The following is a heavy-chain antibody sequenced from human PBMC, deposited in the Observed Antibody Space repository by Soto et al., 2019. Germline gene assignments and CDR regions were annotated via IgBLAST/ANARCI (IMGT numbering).Heavy chain of an antibody. CDR1: GGSISSGDYY. D-gene: IGHD3-3*01. CDR2: IYYSGST. Sequence: PSETLSLTCTVSGGSISSGDYYWSCIRQPPGKGLEWIGYIYYSGSTYYNPSLKSRVTISRDNSKNTLYLQMNSLRAEDTAVYNCAKGGYDFWSGLDYWGQGTLVTVSS. CDR3: AKGGYDFWSGLDY. J-gene: IGHJ4*02. V-gene: IGHV4-30-4*02.